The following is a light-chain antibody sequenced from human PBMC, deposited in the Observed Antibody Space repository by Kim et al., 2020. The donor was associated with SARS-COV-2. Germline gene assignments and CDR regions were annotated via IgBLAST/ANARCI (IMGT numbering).Light chain of an antibody. CDR2: NTN. J-gene: IGLJ3*02. V-gene: IGLV1-44*01. Sequence: QSVLTQPPSGSGTPGQRITISCSGSTSNIGRNPVNWYRQVPGTAPKLLIYNTNQRPSGVPDRFSGSKSGTSASLAISGLQSEDEADYFCAAWDDRLNGPWVFGGGTKLTVL. CDR3: AAWDDRLNGPWV. CDR1: TSNIGRNP.